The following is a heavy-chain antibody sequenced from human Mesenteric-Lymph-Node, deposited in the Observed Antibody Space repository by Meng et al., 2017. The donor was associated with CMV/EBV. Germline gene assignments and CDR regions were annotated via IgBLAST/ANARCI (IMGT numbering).Heavy chain of an antibody. Sequence: ASVKVSCKASGYTFTSYDINWVRQATGQGLEWMGWMNPNSGNTGYAQKFQGRVTMTRNTSISTAYMELSSLRSEDTAVYYCATEGGLSADSPPPPSAYWGQGTLVTVSS. CDR1: GYTFTSYD. V-gene: IGHV1-8*01. J-gene: IGHJ4*02. D-gene: IGHD3-16*01. CDR3: ATEGGLSADSPPPPSAY. CDR2: MNPNSGNT.